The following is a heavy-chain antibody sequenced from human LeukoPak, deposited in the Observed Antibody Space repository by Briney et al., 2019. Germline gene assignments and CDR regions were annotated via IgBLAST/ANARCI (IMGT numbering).Heavy chain of an antibody. D-gene: IGHD1-20*01. CDR1: GFTFSNSG. CDR3: AIITGTTADAFDI. J-gene: IGHJ3*02. CDR2: ISSSSYTI. Sequence: QPGGSLRLSRAASGFTFSNSGMNWVRQAPGKGLEWVSYISSSSYTIYYADSVKGRFTISRDNAKNSLYLQMSSLRAEDTAVYYCAIITGTTADAFDIWGQGTMVTVSS. V-gene: IGHV3-48*01.